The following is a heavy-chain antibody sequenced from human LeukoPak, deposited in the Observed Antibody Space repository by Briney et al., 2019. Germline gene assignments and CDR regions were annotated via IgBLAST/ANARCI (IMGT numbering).Heavy chain of an antibody. D-gene: IGHD3-10*01. Sequence: ASVKVSCKASGYTLTELSMHWVRQAPGKGLEWMGGFDPEDGETIYAQKFQGRVTMTEDTSTDTAYMELSSLRSEDTAVYYCATVSPRGYYYGMDVWGQGTTVTVSS. CDR3: ATVSPRGYYYGMDV. V-gene: IGHV1-24*01. CDR2: FDPEDGET. J-gene: IGHJ6*02. CDR1: GYTLTELS.